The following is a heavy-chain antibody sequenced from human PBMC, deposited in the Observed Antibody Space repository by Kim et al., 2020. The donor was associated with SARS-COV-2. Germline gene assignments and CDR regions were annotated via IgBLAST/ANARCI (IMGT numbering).Heavy chain of an antibody. V-gene: IGHV4-34*01. CDR2: INHSGST. D-gene: IGHD3-10*01. Sequence: SETLSLTCAVYSGSFSGYYWSWIRQPPGKGLEWIGEINHSGSTNYNPSLKSRVTISVDTSKNQFSLKLSSVTAADTAVYYCARHVQSRPYYYGSGSRMDVWGQGTTVTVSS. CDR3: ARHVQSRPYYYGSGSRMDV. CDR1: SGSFSGYY. J-gene: IGHJ6*02.